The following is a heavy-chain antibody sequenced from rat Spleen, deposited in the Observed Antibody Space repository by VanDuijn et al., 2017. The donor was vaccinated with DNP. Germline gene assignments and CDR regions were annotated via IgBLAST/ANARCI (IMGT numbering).Heavy chain of an antibody. CDR1: GFSLTSYD. V-gene: IGHV2-1*01. CDR3: TRGAYTTDYYYHPGYGYYFDY. Sequence: QVQLKESGPGLVQPSQTLSLTCTVSGFSLTSYDVHWVRQPPGKGLEWMGGIWGDGSTDYNSALKSRLSISRDTSKSQVFLKMNSLQTEDTAIYFCTRGAYTTDYYYHPGYGYYFDYWGQGVMVTVSS. CDR2: IWGDGST. D-gene: IGHD1-6*01. J-gene: IGHJ2*01.